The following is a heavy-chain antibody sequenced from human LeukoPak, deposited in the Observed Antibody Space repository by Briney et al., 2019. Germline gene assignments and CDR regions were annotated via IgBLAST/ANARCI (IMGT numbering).Heavy chain of an antibody. CDR2: ISGSGGST. D-gene: IGHD6-13*01. CDR1: GFTFSSYA. Sequence: GGSLRLSCAASGFTFSSYAMSWVRQAPGKGLEWVSAISGSGGSTYYADSVKGRFTISRDDSKNTLYLQMNSLRAEDTAVYYCAKVGAAAYYYYYMEVCGKGTTVTVSS. CDR3: AKVGAAAYYYYYMEV. V-gene: IGHV3-23*01. J-gene: IGHJ6*03.